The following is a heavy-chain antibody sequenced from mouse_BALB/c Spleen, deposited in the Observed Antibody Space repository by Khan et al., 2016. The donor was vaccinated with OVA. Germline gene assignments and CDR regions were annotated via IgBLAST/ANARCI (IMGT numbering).Heavy chain of an antibody. CDR1: GFSFSSFV. V-gene: IGHV5-9-1*01. D-gene: IGHD2-1*01. CDR3: TNGNYGWFAY. J-gene: IGHJ3*01. Sequence: EVELVESGGGLVEPGGSLILSCAASGFSFSSFVMSWVRQTPEKRLEWVASISSAATYTFYPVSVKGRFTISRDNAKNTLYLQLNSLRSDDTAIDNYTNGNYGWFAYSGQGTLVTDST. CDR2: ISSAATYT.